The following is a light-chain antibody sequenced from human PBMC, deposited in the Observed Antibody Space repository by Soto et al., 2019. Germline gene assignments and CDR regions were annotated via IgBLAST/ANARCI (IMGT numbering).Light chain of an antibody. J-gene: IGLJ2*01. CDR1: SSDVGAYNY. CDR3: RSYTTIKNVI. V-gene: IGLV2-14*01. CDR2: DVT. Sequence: QSALAQPASVSGSPGQSITISCTGTSSDVGAYNYVSWYHQPHPAKAPELIIYDVTDRPSGVYTRFSGSKTGNTASLTISGLQAEDEGEYYCRSYTTIKNVIFGGGTKLTVL.